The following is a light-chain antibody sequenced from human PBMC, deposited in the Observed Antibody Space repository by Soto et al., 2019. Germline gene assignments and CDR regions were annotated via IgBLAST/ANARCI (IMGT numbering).Light chain of an antibody. CDR3: SSWDDSLT. V-gene: IGLV1-47*02. J-gene: IGLJ2*01. Sequence: QLVLTQPPSASGTPGQSVTISCSGSRSNIGSSYVDWYQQVPGSSPRLLIYNTNQRPSGVPDRFSGSKSGTSASLVISGLRSEDEADYYCSSWDDSLTFGCGTKLTV. CDR1: RSNIGSSY. CDR2: NTN.